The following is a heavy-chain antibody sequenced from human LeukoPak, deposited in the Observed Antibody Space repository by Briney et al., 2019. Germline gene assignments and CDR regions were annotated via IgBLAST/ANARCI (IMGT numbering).Heavy chain of an antibody. CDR3: ARPASMVRGVILYFQH. V-gene: IGHV5-51*01. D-gene: IGHD3-10*01. Sequence: GESLKISCKGSGYSFTSYWIGWVRQMPGKGLEWMGIIYPGDSDTRYSPSFQGQVTISADKSISTAYLQWSSLKASDTAMYYCARPASMVRGVILYFQHWGQGTLVTVSS. CDR1: GYSFTSYW. CDR2: IYPGDSDT. J-gene: IGHJ1*01.